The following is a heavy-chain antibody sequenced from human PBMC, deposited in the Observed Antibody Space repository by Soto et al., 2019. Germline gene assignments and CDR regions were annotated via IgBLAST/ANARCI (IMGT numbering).Heavy chain of an antibody. J-gene: IGHJ4*02. D-gene: IGHD3-16*01. CDR3: TRSIGSGGVMGGFDY. V-gene: IGHV1-69*01. Sequence: QVQLVQSGAEVRKPGSAVRVSCKASGGTFKMYAMNWVRQAPGQGLEWMAGIIPIFDTPRYAQKFQGRVTITVDESTTIAYMELSSLRSEDTATYYCTRSIGSGGVMGGFDYWGQGTLVTVAS. CDR1: GGTFKMYA. CDR2: IIPIFDTP.